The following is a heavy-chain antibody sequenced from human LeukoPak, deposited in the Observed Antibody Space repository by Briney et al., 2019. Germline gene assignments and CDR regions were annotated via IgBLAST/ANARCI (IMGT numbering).Heavy chain of an antibody. V-gene: IGHV3-11*01. CDR1: GFTFSDYY. J-gene: IGHJ3*02. Sequence: PGGSLRLSCAASGFTFSDYYMSWIRQAPGKGLEWVSYISSSGSTIYYADSVKGRFTISRDSAKNSLYLQMNSLRAEDTAVYYCARGYILTGYSNLDAFDIWGQGTMVTVSS. CDR2: ISSSGSTI. D-gene: IGHD3-9*01. CDR3: ARGYILTGYSNLDAFDI.